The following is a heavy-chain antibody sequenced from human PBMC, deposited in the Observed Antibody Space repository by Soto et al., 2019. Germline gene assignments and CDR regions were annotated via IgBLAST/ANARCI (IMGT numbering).Heavy chain of an antibody. J-gene: IGHJ4*02. Sequence: PGGSLRLSCAASGFTFRSYAMSWVRQAPGRGLECVSSIDGSGAGAYYADSVKGRFTISRDNSKNTLDLQMNSLGAEDTAVYYCAKGDILTGSKEGWDYWGQGTLVTVSS. CDR2: IDGSGAGA. V-gene: IGHV3-23*01. CDR3: AKGDILTGSKEGWDY. CDR1: GFTFRSYA. D-gene: IGHD3-9*01.